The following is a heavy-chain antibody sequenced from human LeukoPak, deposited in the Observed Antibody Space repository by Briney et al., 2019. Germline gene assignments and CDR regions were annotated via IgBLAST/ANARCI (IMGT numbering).Heavy chain of an antibody. CDR3: AKDLSYDFWSGYAAHFDY. D-gene: IGHD3-3*01. V-gene: IGHV3-7*03. CDR2: IKQGGSER. J-gene: IGHJ4*02. CDR1: GFTFSSYW. Sequence: GGSLRLSCAASGFTFSSYWMSWVRQAPGKGLEWVANIKQGGSERYYVDSVKGRFTISRDNAKNSLYLQMNSLRAEDTAVYYCAKDLSYDFWSGYAAHFDYWGQGTLVTVSS.